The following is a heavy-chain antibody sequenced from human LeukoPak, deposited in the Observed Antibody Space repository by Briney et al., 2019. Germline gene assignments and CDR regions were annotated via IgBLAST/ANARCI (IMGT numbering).Heavy chain of an antibody. D-gene: IGHD5-12*01. CDR1: GFTFSSYE. CDR2: ISSSGSTI. V-gene: IGHV3-48*03. J-gene: IGHJ4*02. Sequence: GGSLRLSCAASGFTFSSYEMNWVRQAPGKGLEWVSYISSSGSTIYYADSVKGRFTTSRDNAKNSLYLQMNSLRAEDTAVYYCARAKGYSGPLNDYWGQGTLVTVSS. CDR3: ARAKGYSGPLNDY.